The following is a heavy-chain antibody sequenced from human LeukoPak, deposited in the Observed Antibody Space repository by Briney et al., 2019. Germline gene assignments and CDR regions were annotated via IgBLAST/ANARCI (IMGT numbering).Heavy chain of an antibody. CDR3: VKGTTTYYGSGSYLDY. CDR1: GFTFSSYA. V-gene: IGHV3-64D*06. CDR2: ISSNGGST. D-gene: IGHD3-10*01. Sequence: GGSLRLSCSASGFTFSSYAMHWVRQAPGKGLEYVSAISSNGGSTYYADPVKGRFTISRDNSKNTLYLQMSSLRAEDTAVYYCVKGTTTYYGSGSYLDYWGQGTLVTVSS. J-gene: IGHJ4*02.